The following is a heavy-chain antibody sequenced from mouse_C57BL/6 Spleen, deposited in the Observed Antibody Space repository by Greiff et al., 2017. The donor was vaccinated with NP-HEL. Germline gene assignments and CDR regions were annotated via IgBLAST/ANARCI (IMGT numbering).Heavy chain of an antibody. CDR1: GYTFTSYW. V-gene: IGHV1-7*01. Sequence: VQLVESGAELAKPGASVKLSCKASGYTFTSYWMHWVKQRPGQGLEWIGYINPSSGYTKYNQKFKDKATLTADKSSSTAYMQLSSLTYEDSAVYNSASGDYSMDYWGQGTTLTVSS. J-gene: IGHJ2*01. CDR2: INPSSGYT. D-gene: IGHD2-13*01. CDR3: ASGDYSMDY.